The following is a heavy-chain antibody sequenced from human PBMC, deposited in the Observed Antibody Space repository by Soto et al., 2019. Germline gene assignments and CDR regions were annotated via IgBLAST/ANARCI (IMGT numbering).Heavy chain of an antibody. Sequence: QVHLVQSGAEVKKPGASVKVSCKTFGYTFTSYGISWVRQAPGQGLEWMGWISPYNGNTNYARKFHGRVTMTTDTSTSRSYMALRSLRSDDTSVYYCARGGFYDGIGNDYYNGMDVWGLGTTVIVSS. J-gene: IGHJ6*02. V-gene: IGHV1-18*01. CDR1: GYTFTSYG. D-gene: IGHD3-22*01. CDR2: ISPYNGNT. CDR3: ARGGFYDGIGNDYYNGMDV.